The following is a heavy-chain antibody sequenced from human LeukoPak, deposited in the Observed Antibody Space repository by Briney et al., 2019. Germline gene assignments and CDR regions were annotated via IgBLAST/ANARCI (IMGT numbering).Heavy chain of an antibody. CDR3: ARQGITMVRGAPAAYGMDV. D-gene: IGHD3-10*01. CDR2: IYPGGSDT. Sequence: GVSLKISGEGTGNIFTSYWSGWVSQMPGKGLARMWIIYPGGSDTRYSPSFQGQVTISADKSISTAYLQWSSLKASDTAMYYCARQGITMVRGAPAAYGMDVWGKGTTVTVSS. CDR1: GNIFTSYW. V-gene: IGHV5-51*01. J-gene: IGHJ6*04.